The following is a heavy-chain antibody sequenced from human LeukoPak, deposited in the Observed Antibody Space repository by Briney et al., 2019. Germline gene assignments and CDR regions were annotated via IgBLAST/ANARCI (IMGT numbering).Heavy chain of an antibody. CDR1: GYTFTSYD. Sequence: ASVKVSCKASGYTFTSYDINWVRQATGQGLEWMRWMNPNSGNTGYAQKFQGRVTMTRNTSISTAYMELSSLRSEDTAVYYCARGGWQWLVGVTVMDFDYWGQGTLVTVSS. CDR3: ARGGWQWLVGVTVMDFDY. V-gene: IGHV1-8*01. D-gene: IGHD6-19*01. CDR2: MNPNSGNT. J-gene: IGHJ4*02.